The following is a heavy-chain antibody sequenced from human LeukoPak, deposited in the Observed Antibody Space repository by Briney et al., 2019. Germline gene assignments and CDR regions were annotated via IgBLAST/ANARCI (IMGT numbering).Heavy chain of an antibody. CDR2: INSDGSST. CDR3: ARDLGYGDYFDH. D-gene: IGHD4-17*01. Sequence: GGSLRLSCAASGFTLSSYWMHWVRQAPGKGLVWVSRINSDGSSTNYADSVKGRFTISRDNAKNTLYLQMNSLRAEDTAVYYCARDLGYGDYFDHWGQGTLVTVSS. J-gene: IGHJ4*02. CDR1: GFTLSSYW. V-gene: IGHV3-74*01.